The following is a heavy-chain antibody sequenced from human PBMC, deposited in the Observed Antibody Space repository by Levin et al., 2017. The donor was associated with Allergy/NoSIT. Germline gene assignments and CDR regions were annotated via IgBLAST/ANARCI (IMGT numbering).Heavy chain of an antibody. CDR3: ARDSGSA. CDR1: GFTVSSIY. J-gene: IGHJ4*02. V-gene: IGHV3-53*01. Sequence: LPCAASGFTVSSIYMSWVRQAPGKGLEWGSVIYSGGRTDYADSVKGRFTISRDNSKNTLYLQMNSLRAEDTAVYYCARDSGSAWGQGTLVTVSS. CDR2: IYSGGRT.